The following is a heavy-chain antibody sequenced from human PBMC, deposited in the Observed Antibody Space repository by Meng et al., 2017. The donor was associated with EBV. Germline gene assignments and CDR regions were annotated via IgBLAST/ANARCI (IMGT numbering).Heavy chain of an antibody. CDR1: GFSLSTRGVG. CDR2: IYWDDDK. V-gene: IGHV2-5*02. CDR3: AHIIAARPFDY. D-gene: IGHD6-6*01. Sequence: HITLCASGPPLVKPTQTPHVAGSFSGFSLSTRGVGVGWIRQPPGKALEWLALIYWDDDKRYSPSLKSRLTITKDTSKNQVVLTMTNMDPVDAATYYCAHIIAARPFDYWGQGTLVTVSS. J-gene: IGHJ4*02.